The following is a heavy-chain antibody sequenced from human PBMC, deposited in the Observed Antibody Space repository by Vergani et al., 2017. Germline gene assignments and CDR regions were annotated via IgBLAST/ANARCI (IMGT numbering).Heavy chain of an antibody. CDR3: ARGAAARPPFDY. D-gene: IGHD6-6*01. CDR2: IYYSGST. CDR1: GGSISSGGYY. Sequence: QVQLQESGPGLVKPSQTLSLTCTVSGGSISSGGYYWSWIRQHPGKGLEWFGYIYYSGSTYYNPSLKSRVTISVDTSKNQFSLKLSSVTAADTAVYYCARGAAARPPFDYWGQGTLVTVSS. J-gene: IGHJ4*02. V-gene: IGHV4-31*03.